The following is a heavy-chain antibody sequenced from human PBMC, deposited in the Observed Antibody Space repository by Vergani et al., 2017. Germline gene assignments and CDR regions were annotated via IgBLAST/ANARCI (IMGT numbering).Heavy chain of an antibody. V-gene: IGHV3-33*08. CDR1: GFTFSSYG. J-gene: IGHJ4*02. CDR3: ARDWIAGSSWYLDY. Sequence: QVQLVESGGGLVKPGGSLRLSCAASGFTFSSYGMHWVRQAPGKGLEWVAVIWYDGSNKYYADSVKGRFTISRDNSKNTLYLQMNSLRAEDTAVYYCARDWIAGSSWYLDYWGQGTLVTVSS. CDR2: IWYDGSNK. D-gene: IGHD6-13*01.